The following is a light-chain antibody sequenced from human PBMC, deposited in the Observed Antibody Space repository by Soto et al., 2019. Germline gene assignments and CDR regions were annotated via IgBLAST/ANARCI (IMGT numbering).Light chain of an antibody. CDR2: GAS. CDR3: QQYDSSLFT. CDR1: QSVSSSY. J-gene: IGKJ3*01. V-gene: IGKV3-20*01. Sequence: EIVLTQPPGTLSLSPGERATLSCRASQSVSSSYLAWYQHKPGQAPRLLIYGASSRATGIPDRFSGSGSGTDFTLTISRLEPEDFAVYYCQQYDSSLFTFGPGTKVDIK.